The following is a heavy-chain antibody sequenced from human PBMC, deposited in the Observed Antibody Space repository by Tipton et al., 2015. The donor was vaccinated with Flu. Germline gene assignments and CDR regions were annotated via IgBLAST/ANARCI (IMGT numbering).Heavy chain of an antibody. CDR3: TTGVPYLGDAFDI. J-gene: IGHJ3*02. CDR1: GFTFSNAW. D-gene: IGHD2-2*01. CDR2: IKSKTDGGTT. Sequence: SLRLSCAASGFTFSNAWMSWVRQAPGKGLEWVGRIKSKTDGGTTDYAAPVKGRFTISRDDSKNTLYLQMNSLKTEDTAVYYCTTGVPYLGDAFDIWGQGTMVTVSS. V-gene: IGHV3-15*01.